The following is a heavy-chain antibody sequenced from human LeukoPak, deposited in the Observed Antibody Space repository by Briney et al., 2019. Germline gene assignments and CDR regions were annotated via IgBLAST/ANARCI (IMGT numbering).Heavy chain of an antibody. CDR3: ARDSLVAGLGYYYYGMDV. J-gene: IGHJ6*02. V-gene: IGHV4-59*01. CDR1: GGSISSYY. CDR2: IYYSGST. Sequence: SETLSLTCTVSGGSISSYYWSWIRQPPGKGLEWIGYIYYSGSTNYNPSLKSRVTISVDTSKNQFSLKLSSVTAADTAVYYCARDSLVAGLGYYYYGMDVWGQGTTVTVSS. D-gene: IGHD6-19*01.